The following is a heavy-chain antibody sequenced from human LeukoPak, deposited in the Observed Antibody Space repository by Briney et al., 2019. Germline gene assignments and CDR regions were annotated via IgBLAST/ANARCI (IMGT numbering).Heavy chain of an antibody. J-gene: IGHJ4*02. CDR1: GYTFTSYV. D-gene: IGHD3-22*01. CDR2: ISAYNGNT. CDR3: ARADRRTYYYDSSGPYFDY. Sequence: ASVKVSCKASGYTFTSYVISWVRQAPGPGLEWMGWISAYNGNTNYAQKLQGRVTMTTDTSTSTAYMELSRLRSDDTAVYYCARADRRTYYYDSSGPYFDYWGQGTLVTVSS. V-gene: IGHV1-18*01.